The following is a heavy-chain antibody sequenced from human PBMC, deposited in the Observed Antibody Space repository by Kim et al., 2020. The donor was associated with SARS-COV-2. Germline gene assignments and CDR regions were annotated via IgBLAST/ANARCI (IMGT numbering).Heavy chain of an antibody. CDR1: GGSIKSGGYY. D-gene: IGHD2-8*01. CDR3: ARVPVRHSYAKTVGYCFDY. Sequence: SETLSLTCTVSGGSIKSGGYYWSWIRQHPGKGLEWIGYIFYSGSTDYNPSLKSRVTISVDTSKNQFFLKLTSVTAADTAVYYCARVPVRHSYAKTVGYCFDYWGQGTLVTVSS. J-gene: IGHJ4*02. V-gene: IGHV4-31*03. CDR2: IFYSGST.